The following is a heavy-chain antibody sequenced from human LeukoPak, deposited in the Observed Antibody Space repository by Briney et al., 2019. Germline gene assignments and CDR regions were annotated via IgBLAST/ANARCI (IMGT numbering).Heavy chain of an antibody. CDR2: VSYDGSNK. Sequence: GSLRLSCAASGFTFSSYAMSWVRQAPGKGLEWVAFVSYDGSNKYYADSVKGRFTISRDNSKNTLCLQMNSLRPEDTAVYYCARDSYGMDVWGQGTTVTVSS. CDR3: ARDSYGMDV. J-gene: IGHJ6*02. V-gene: IGHV3-30-3*01. CDR1: GFTFSSYA.